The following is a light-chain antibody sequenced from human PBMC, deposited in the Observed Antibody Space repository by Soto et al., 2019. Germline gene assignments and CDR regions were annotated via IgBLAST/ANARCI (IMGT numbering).Light chain of an antibody. Sequence: EIVMTQSPATLSVSPGERATLSCRASQSVNSNLAWYQQKPGQAPRLLIYGASTRATGIPARFSGSGSGTEFTLTISSLQSEDFAVYYCQQYNNWLSFGQGTRLEIK. CDR1: QSVNSN. J-gene: IGKJ5*01. CDR2: GAS. V-gene: IGKV3-15*01. CDR3: QQYNNWLS.